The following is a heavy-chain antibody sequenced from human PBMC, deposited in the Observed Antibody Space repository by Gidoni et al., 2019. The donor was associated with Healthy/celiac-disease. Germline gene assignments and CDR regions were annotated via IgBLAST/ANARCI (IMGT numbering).Heavy chain of an antibody. V-gene: IGHV4-39*01. CDR1: VGSISSSSYY. J-gene: IGHJ3*02. CDR2: IYYSGST. Sequence: QLQLQESGPGLVKPSETPSLTCTVSVGSISSSSYYCGWFRQPPGKGLEWIGSIYYSGSTCYNPSLKSRVTISVDTSKNQFSLKLSSVTAADTAVYYCARWLRLAAFDIWGQGTMVTVSS. D-gene: IGHD5-12*01. CDR3: ARWLRLAAFDI.